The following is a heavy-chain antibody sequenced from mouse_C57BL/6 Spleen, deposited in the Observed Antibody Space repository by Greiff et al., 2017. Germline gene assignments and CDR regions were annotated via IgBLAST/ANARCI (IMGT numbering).Heavy chain of an antibody. Sequence: EVMLVESGGGLVKPGGSLKLSCAASGFTFSDYGMHWVRQAPEKGLEWVAYISSGSSTIYYADTVKGRFTISRDNAKNTLFLQMTRLRSEDTAVYYGAREGAGYDRGAWFAYWGQGTLVTVSA. J-gene: IGHJ3*01. CDR1: GFTFSDYG. CDR3: AREGAGYDRGAWFAY. D-gene: IGHD2-2*01. V-gene: IGHV5-17*01. CDR2: ISSGSSTI.